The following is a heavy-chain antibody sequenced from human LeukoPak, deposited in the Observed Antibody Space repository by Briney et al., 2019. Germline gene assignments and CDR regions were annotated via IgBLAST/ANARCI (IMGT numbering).Heavy chain of an antibody. CDR2: IYYSGTT. V-gene: IGHV4-39*01. Sequence: TSETLSLTCSVSGGSISSISYYWGWIRRPPGKGLEWIASIYYSGTTHYNPSLSSRVTMSVDTSKNQFSLKLSAVTAADTAVYYCARQFHGSGYVDDLWGQGTLVTVSS. CDR1: GGSISSISYY. CDR3: ARQFHGSGYVDDL. D-gene: IGHD3-22*01. J-gene: IGHJ5*02.